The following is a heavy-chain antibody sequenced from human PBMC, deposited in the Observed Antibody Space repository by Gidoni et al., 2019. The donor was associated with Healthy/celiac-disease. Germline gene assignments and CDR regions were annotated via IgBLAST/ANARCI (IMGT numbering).Heavy chain of an antibody. CDR3: ARGGGGGVRFLEWLLWLFDY. V-gene: IGHV3-74*01. D-gene: IGHD3-3*01. J-gene: IGHJ4*02. Sequence: EVQLVASGGALVQPGGSLSLSCAASGFPFSSSCRPWVRQAPGTGRVWVYRINSDGSRSSDADSVKGRFTIARENAQNTLYLQMNSLRAEDTAVYYCARGGGGGVRFLEWLLWLFDYWGQGTLVTVSS. CDR1: GFPFSSSC. CDR2: INSDGSRS.